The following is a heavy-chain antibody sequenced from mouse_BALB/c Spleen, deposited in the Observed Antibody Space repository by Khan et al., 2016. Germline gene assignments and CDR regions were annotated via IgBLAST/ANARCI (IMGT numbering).Heavy chain of an antibody. D-gene: IGHD2-3*01. J-gene: IGHJ4*01. V-gene: IGHV2-6*02. CDR1: GFSLTSYG. Sequence: VQLQESGPGLVAPSQSLSITCTVSGFSLTSYGVHWVRQPPGKGLEWLVAIWSDGSTTYNSALKSRLSISKDNSKSQVSLKMTSLQTDDTAMYYCARRDDGGGAMDYWGQGTSVTVSS. CDR2: IWSDGST. CDR3: ARRDDGGGAMDY.